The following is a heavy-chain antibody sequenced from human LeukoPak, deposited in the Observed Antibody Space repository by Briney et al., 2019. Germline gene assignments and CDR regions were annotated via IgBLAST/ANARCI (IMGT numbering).Heavy chain of an antibody. Sequence: PSETLSLTCTVSGYSISSGYYWGWIRQPPGKGLEWIGSINHSGSTYYNPSLKSRVTISVDTSKNQFSLKLSSVTAADTAVYYCARTHYYDSSGYYYLHAFDIWGQGTMVTVSS. J-gene: IGHJ3*02. CDR1: GYSISSGYY. CDR2: INHSGST. D-gene: IGHD3-22*01. CDR3: ARTHYYDSSGYYYLHAFDI. V-gene: IGHV4-38-2*02.